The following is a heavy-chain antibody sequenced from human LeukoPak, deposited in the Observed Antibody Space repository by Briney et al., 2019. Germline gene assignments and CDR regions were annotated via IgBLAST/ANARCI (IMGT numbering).Heavy chain of an antibody. CDR2: ISASGRNR. J-gene: IGHJ4*02. CDR3: ARVGYSGYDYDY. CDR1: GFTFSNYA. Sequence: QPGGSLRLSCAASGFTFSNYAMSWVRQAPGKGLELVSVISASGRNRDYADSVKGRFTISRDNSKDALYLQMNSLRAEDTAVYYCARVGYSGYDYDYWGQGTLVTVSS. V-gene: IGHV3-23*01. D-gene: IGHD5-12*01.